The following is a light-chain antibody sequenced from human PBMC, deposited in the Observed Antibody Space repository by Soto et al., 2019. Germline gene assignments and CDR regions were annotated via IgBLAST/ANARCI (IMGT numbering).Light chain of an antibody. CDR1: QSVSSSY. J-gene: IGKJ1*01. Sequence: DIVLTQSPGTLSLSPGERASLSCRASQSVSSSYLAWYQHKPGQAPRLLIFATSRRATGVPDTFSGSGSGKEFTLTISRLEPEDFAVYYCQQYGSSPGTFGQGTKVEI. CDR2: ATS. CDR3: QQYGSSPGT. V-gene: IGKV3-20*01.